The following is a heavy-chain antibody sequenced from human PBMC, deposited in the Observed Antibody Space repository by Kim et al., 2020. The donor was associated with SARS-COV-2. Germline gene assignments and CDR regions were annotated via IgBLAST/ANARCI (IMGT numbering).Heavy chain of an antibody. CDR1: GFTFSSYG. J-gene: IGHJ4*02. CDR3: AKNRYYYDSSGWYAANY. CDR2: ISYDGSNK. D-gene: IGHD3-22*01. V-gene: IGHV3-30*18. Sequence: GGSLRLSCAASGFTFSSYGMHWVRQAPGKGLEWVAVISYDGSNKYYADSVKGRFTISRDNSKNTLYLQMNSLRAEDTAVYYCAKNRYYYDSSGWYAANYWGQGTLVTVSS.